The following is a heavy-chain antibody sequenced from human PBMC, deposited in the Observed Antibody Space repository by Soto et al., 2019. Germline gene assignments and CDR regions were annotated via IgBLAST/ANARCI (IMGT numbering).Heavy chain of an antibody. CDR2: IYYSGST. CDR3: ARLWPRSTSFPFDY. CDR1: NGSISDYY. V-gene: IGHV4-59*08. J-gene: IGHJ4*02. Sequence: TSETLSLTCTVSNGSISDYYWTWIRQPPTKGLEWIGYIYYSGSTKYNPSLRSRVTISVDTSKNQFSLKLSSVTAADTAVYYCARLWPRSTSFPFDYWGQGTLVTVSS. D-gene: IGHD2-2*01.